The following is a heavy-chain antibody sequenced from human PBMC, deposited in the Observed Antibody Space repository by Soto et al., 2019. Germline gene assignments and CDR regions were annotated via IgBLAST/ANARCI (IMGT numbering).Heavy chain of an antibody. D-gene: IGHD3-16*01. CDR1: GYSFTSYW. CDR2: IDPSDSYT. J-gene: IGHJ6*02. Sequence: PGESLKISCKGSGYSFTSYWISWVRQMPGKGLEWMGRIDPSDSYTNYSPSFQGHVTISADKSISTAYLQWSSLKASDTAMYYCARGPRGGFVYYGMDVWGRGTTVTVSS. CDR3: ARGPRGGFVYYGMDV. V-gene: IGHV5-10-1*01.